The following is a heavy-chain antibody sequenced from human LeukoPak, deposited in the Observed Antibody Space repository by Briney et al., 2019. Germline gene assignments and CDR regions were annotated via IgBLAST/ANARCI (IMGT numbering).Heavy chain of an antibody. CDR1: GYTFTSYG. J-gene: IGHJ5*02. CDR2: ISAYNGNT. V-gene: IGHV1-18*01. D-gene: IGHD2-2*01. Sequence: GASVKVSCKASGYTFTSYGISWVRQAPGQGLEWMGWISAYNGNTNYAQKLQGRVTMTTDTSTSTAYMELRSLRSDDTAVYYCARDFVVVVPAAMEANWFDPWGQGTLVTVSS. CDR3: ARDFVVVVPAAMEANWFDP.